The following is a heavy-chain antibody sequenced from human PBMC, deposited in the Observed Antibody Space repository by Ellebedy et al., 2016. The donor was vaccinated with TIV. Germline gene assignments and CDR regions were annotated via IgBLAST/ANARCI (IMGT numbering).Heavy chain of an antibody. J-gene: IGHJ5*02. Sequence: SETLSLTXSVSGGAITNNFYFWAWIRQTPGTGLEWIGTVQYTGRTYYSPSFKRRVTISVETSRNEFSLTLKSVTDADTAVYYCARHPFREKFDTLPSYFSPWGQGTLVTVSS. D-gene: IGHD2/OR15-2a*01. V-gene: IGHV4-39*01. CDR3: ARHPFREKFDTLPSYFSP. CDR1: GGAITNNFYF. CDR2: VQYTGRT.